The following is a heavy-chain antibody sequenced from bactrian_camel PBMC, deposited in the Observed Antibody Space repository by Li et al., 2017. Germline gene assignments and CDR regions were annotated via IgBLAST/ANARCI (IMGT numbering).Heavy chain of an antibody. Sequence: VQLVESGGGSVQAGGSLRLSCKISGHTWSRYCVGWFRQAPGKEREGVAAVDSENNTFVADSVKGRFTISKDNIRDTMYLQMNSLKPEDTGTYFCTAAPMVDGHFCSLHLAPHNWGQGTQVTVS. V-gene: IGHV3S53*01. J-gene: IGHJ4*01. CDR1: GHTWSRYC. CDR2: VDSENNT. CDR3: TAAPMVDGHFCSLHLAPHN. D-gene: IGHD2*01.